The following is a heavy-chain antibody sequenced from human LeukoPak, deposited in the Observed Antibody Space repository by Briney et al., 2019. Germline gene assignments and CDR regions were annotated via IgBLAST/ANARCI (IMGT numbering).Heavy chain of an antibody. Sequence: GGSLRLSCAASGFTVSSNYMNWVRQAPGKGLEWVSVIYSSSSTYYADSVKGRFTISRDNSKNTLYLQMNSLRAEDTAVYYCARESAMIVVVISSGHAFDIWGQGTMVTVSS. CDR1: GFTVSSNY. CDR3: ARESAMIVVVISSGHAFDI. J-gene: IGHJ3*02. D-gene: IGHD3-22*01. CDR2: IYSSSST. V-gene: IGHV3-53*01.